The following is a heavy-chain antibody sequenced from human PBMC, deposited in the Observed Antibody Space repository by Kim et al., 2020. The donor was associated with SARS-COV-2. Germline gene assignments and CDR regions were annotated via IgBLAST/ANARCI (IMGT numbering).Heavy chain of an antibody. J-gene: IGHJ4*02. CDR2: ISGSGGTI. Sequence: GGSLRLSCAASGFAFSDYYMTWIRQAPGKGLEWVSSISGSGGTIYYADSVKGRFTMSRDNAKNSLYLQVNSLRAEDTAVYYCARGKMGLEYWGLGTLVSVSS. D-gene: IGHD2-8*01. V-gene: IGHV3-11*01. CDR1: GFAFSDYY. CDR3: ARGKMGLEY.